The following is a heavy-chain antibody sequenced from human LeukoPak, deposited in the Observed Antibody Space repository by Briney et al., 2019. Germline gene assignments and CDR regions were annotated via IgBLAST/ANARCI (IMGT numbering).Heavy chain of an antibody. V-gene: IGHV4-61*02. CDR1: GGSISTSNYY. Sequence: SETLSLTCTVSGGSISTSNYYWGWIRQPPGKGLEWIGRIYTSGSTNYNPSLKSRVTISVDTSKNQFSLKLSSVTAADTAVYYCARDPPPSQVYYYDSSGLHSGAFDIWGQGTMVTVSS. CDR3: ARDPPPSQVYYYDSSGLHSGAFDI. CDR2: IYTSGST. D-gene: IGHD3-22*01. J-gene: IGHJ3*02.